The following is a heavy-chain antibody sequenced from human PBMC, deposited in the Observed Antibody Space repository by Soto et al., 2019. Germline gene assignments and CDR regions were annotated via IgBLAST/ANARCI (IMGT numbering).Heavy chain of an antibody. D-gene: IGHD3-3*01. CDR1: GFTFSSYV. CDR3: ARDSSGYTHYDFWSGDTPQRSNYCYYGMDV. V-gene: IGHV3-30-3*01. J-gene: IGHJ6*02. CDR2: ISYDGGNK. Sequence: GSLRLSCAASGFTFSSYVMHGVRQAPGKGLEWVAVISYDGGNKYYADSVKGRFTISRDNSKNTLYLQMNSMRAEDTAVYYCARDSSGYTHYDFWSGDTPQRSNYCYYGMDVWGQGTTVTVSS.